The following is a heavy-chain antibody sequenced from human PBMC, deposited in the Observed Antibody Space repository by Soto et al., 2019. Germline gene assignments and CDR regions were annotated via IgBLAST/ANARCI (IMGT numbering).Heavy chain of an antibody. Sequence: LSLTCTVSGGSISSNYWSWIRQPPGKGLEWIGYIYYSGSTNYNPSLKSRVTISVDTSKNQFSLKLSSVTPADTAVYYCANMGSEIWRFDSWGQGTLVTVSS. J-gene: IGHJ4*02. D-gene: IGHD1-26*01. V-gene: IGHV4-59*01. CDR2: IYYSGST. CDR1: GGSISSNY. CDR3: ANMGSEIWRFDS.